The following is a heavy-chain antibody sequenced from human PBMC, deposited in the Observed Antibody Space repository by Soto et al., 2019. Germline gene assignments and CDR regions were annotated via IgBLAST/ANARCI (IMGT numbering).Heavy chain of an antibody. Sequence: QVQLVQSGAEVKKPGSSVKVSCKASGGTFSSYAISWVRQAPGQGLEWMGGIIPIFGTANYAQKFQGRVTITADETTSKAYKELRRLRTEDTGGYYWAGETGGGSGSYIDGMDVWGQGTTVTVSS. J-gene: IGHJ6*02. D-gene: IGHD3-10*01. CDR3: AGETGGGSGSYIDGMDV. V-gene: IGHV1-69*01. CDR2: IIPIFGTA. CDR1: GGTFSSYA.